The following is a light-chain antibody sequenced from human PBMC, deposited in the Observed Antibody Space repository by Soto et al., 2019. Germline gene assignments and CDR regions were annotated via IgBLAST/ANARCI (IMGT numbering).Light chain of an antibody. CDR1: SSNIEFNT. J-gene: IGLJ3*02. V-gene: IGLV1-44*01. CDR2: GFN. Sequence: QSVLTQPPSASGTPGQRVTISCSGSSSNIEFNTVNWYQQLPGTAPKLLIFGFNGRPSGVPDRFSASKSGTSASLAVSGLQSEDEADYYCAAWDDSLNAWVFGGGTKVTVL. CDR3: AAWDDSLNAWV.